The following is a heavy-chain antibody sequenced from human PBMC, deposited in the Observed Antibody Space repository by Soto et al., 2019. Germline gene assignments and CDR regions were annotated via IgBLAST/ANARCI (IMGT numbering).Heavy chain of an antibody. J-gene: IGHJ4*02. CDR2: INPKSGGT. D-gene: IGHD5-12*01. V-gene: IGHV1-2*02. CDR3: ARYGVVPTMD. CDR1: GNSFTGYY. Sequence: QVQMVQSGADVKKPGASVEVSCKASGNSFTGYYVHWVRQDPGQGLEWMGWINPKSGGTNYAQKFKGRVTMTRDTSITTAYMELSSTRSDDTAVYFCARYGVVPTMDWGQGTLVTVSS.